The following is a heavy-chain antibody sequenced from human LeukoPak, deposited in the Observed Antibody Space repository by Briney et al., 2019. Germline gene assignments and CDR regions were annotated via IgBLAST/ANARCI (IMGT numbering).Heavy chain of an antibody. CDR2: ISYDGSNK. CDR3: ADRSTSGGMDV. CDR1: GFTFSSYA. V-gene: IGHV3-30-3*01. Sequence: GGSLRLSCAASGFTFSSYAMHWVRQAPGKGLEWVAVISYDGSNKYYADSVKGRFTISRDNSKNTLYLQMNSLRAEDTAVYYCADRSTSGGMDVWGQGTTVTVSS. D-gene: IGHD2-2*01. J-gene: IGHJ6*02.